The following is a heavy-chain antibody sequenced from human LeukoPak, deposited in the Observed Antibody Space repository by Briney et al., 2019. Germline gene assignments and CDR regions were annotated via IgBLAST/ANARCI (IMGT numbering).Heavy chain of an antibody. CDR2: INHSGST. J-gene: IGHJ6*03. V-gene: IGHV4-34*01. CDR1: GGSFSGYY. CDR3: ARGASLVVGATDYYYMDV. D-gene: IGHD1-26*01. Sequence: SETLSLTCAVYGGSFSGYYWSWIRQPPGKGLEWIGEINHSGSTNYNPSLKSRVTISVDTSKNQFSLKLSSVTAADTAVYYCARGASLVVGATDYYYMDVWGKGTTATVSS.